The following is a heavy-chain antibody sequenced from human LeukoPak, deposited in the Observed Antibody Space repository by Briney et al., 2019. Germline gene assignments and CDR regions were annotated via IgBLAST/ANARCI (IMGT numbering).Heavy chain of an antibody. V-gene: IGHV3-30*04. Sequence: GGSLRLSCSASGFTFSNFAMHWVRQTPGKGLEWVAVISNDGSGGSHADSVAGRFTISRDNSKNTLYLQMNSLRAEDTAVYYCARDDYLDYWGQGTLVTVSS. CDR3: ARDDYLDY. CDR2: ISNDGSGG. J-gene: IGHJ4*02. CDR1: GFTFSNFA.